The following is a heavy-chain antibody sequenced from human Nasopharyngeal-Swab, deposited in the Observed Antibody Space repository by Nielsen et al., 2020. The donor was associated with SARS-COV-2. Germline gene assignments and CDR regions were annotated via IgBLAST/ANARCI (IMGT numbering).Heavy chain of an antibody. J-gene: IGHJ4*02. V-gene: IGHV5-51*01. CDR3: ARQGGEVRDTALDY. CDR2: IFPGDSHT. Sequence: GESLKISCKGSGYSFRSYWIGWVRQMPGKGLEWMGIIFPGDSHTTYSPSFQGQVTISADKSISTTYLQWSSLQASDTAMYYCARQGGEVRDTALDYWGQGTLVTVSS. D-gene: IGHD5-18*01. CDR1: GYSFRSYW.